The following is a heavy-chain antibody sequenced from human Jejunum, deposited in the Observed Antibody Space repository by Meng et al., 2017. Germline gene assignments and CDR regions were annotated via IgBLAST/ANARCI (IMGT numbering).Heavy chain of an antibody. CDR1: GFTLNNYD. D-gene: IGHD3-16*01. CDR3: AKGGSDYGYVDY. Sequence: QVQLVESGGGVVQPGRSLRVTCVVSGFTLNNYDMHWVRQTPGKGLEWVSAIPFDDKNQYYANSVKGRFTASRDNSKSTVYLQMNSLRPDDTAVYYCAKGGSDYGYVDYWGQGTLVTVSS. V-gene: IGHV3-30*18. CDR2: IPFDDKNQ. J-gene: IGHJ4*02.